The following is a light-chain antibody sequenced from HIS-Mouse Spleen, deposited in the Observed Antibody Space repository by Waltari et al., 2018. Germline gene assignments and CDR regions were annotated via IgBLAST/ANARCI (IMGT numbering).Light chain of an antibody. CDR2: DDS. CDR1: NIGRKS. Sequence: SYVLTQPPSVSVAPGKTARITCGGNNIGRKSVHWYQHKPGQAPVLVVSDDSDRPSGIPERFSGSNSGNTATLTISRVEAGDEADYYCQVWDSSSDHPYVFGTGTKVTVL. V-gene: IGLV3-21*03. J-gene: IGLJ1*01. CDR3: QVWDSSSDHPYV.